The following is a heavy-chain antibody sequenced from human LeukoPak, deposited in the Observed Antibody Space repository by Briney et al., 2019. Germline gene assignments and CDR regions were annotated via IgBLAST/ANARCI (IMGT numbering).Heavy chain of an antibody. CDR2: IYYSGST. CDR3: ARDTWFGEAYYGMDV. CDR1: GGSISSGDYY. V-gene: IGHV4-30-4*01. J-gene: IGHJ6*02. Sequence: PSETLSLTCTVSGGSISSGDYYWSWIRQPPGKGLEWIGYIYYSGSTYYNPSLKSRVTISVDTSKNQFSLKLSSVTAADTAVYYCARDTWFGEAYYGMDVWGQGTTVTVSS. D-gene: IGHD3-10*01.